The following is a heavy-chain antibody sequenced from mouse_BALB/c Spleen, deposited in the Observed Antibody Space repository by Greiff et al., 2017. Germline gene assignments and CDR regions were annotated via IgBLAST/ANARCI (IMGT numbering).Heavy chain of an antibody. CDR2: ISDGGSYT. Sequence: EVKLMESGGGLVKPGGSLKLSCAASGFTFSDYYMYWVRQTPEKRLEWVATISDGGSYTYYPDSVKGRFTISRDNAKNNLYLQMSSLKSEDTAMYYCAIGGEDFDVWGAGTTVTVSS. CDR1: GFTFSDYY. CDR3: AIGGEDFDV. J-gene: IGHJ1*01. V-gene: IGHV5-4*02.